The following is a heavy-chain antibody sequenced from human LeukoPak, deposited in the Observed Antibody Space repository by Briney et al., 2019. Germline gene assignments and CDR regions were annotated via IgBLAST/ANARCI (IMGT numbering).Heavy chain of an antibody. V-gene: IGHV3-23*01. CDR3: AKHKSLWDWFDP. Sequence: GGSLRLSCAASGFTFNSYAMSWVRQAPGKGLEWVSAISGSGGSTYYADSVKGRFTISRDNSKNMLSLQMSSLRVEDTAVYYCAKHKSLWDWFDPWGQGTLVTVSS. CDR2: ISGSGGST. D-gene: IGHD3-16*01. CDR1: GFTFNSYA. J-gene: IGHJ5*02.